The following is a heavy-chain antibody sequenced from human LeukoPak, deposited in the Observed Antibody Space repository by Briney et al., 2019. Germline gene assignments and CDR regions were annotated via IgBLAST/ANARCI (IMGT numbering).Heavy chain of an antibody. J-gene: IGHJ4*02. V-gene: IGHV4-39*07. CDR1: GGSISSSSYY. CDR2: INHSGST. D-gene: IGHD2-15*01. CDR3: ARLKTDCSGGSCYWSIVYYFDY. Sequence: SETLSLTCTVSGGSISSSSYYWGWIRQPPGKGLEWIGEINHSGSTNYNPSLKSRVTISVDTSKNQFSLKLSSVTAADTAVYYCARLKTDCSGGSCYWSIVYYFDYWGQGTLVTVSS.